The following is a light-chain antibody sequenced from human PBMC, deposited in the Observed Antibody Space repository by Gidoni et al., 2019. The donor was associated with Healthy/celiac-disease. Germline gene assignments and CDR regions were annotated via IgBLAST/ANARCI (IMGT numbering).Light chain of an antibody. V-gene: IGKV3-20*01. J-gene: IGKJ1*01. CDR2: GAS. CDR1: QSVSSSY. CDR3: QQYGTSKT. Sequence: ELVFTQSPGTLSLSPGETATLSCRASQSVSSSYLAWYQQKPGQAPRLLLYGASSRATGIPDRFSGSGSGTDFTLTISRLEPEDFAVYYCQQYGTSKTFGQGTKVEIK.